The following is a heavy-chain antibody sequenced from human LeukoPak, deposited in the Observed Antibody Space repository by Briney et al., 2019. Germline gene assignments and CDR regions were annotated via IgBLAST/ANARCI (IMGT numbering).Heavy chain of an antibody. V-gene: IGHV3-48*03. CDR3: ARDAGSSAWSGGFDY. D-gene: IGHD6-19*01. Sequence: GGSLRLSCAASGFTISNYEMNWVRQAPGKGLEGVSYIDSSGGTVNFADSVKGRFTVSRDNAQNSLYLQMNSLRGDDTAVYYCARDAGSSAWSGGFDYWGQGALVTVSS. CDR2: IDSSGGTV. J-gene: IGHJ4*02. CDR1: GFTISNYE.